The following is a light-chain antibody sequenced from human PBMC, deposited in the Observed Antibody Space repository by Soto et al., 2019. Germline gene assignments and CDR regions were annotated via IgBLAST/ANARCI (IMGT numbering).Light chain of an antibody. CDR3: QQYGSSPPLT. CDR2: GAS. Sequence: GTMSLSRGGIDTLSCRASQSVSSYLAWYQQKPGQAPRLLIYGASSRATGIPDRFSGCGSGKDFTLSSMRLEHADFAVYYCQQYGSSPPLTFGGGTKVDIK. CDR1: QSVSSY. V-gene: IGKV3-20*01. J-gene: IGKJ4*01.